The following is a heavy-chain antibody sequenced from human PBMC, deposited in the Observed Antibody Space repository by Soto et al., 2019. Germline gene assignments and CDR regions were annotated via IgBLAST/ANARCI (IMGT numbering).Heavy chain of an antibody. J-gene: IGHJ6*02. D-gene: IGHD6-19*01. CDR2: IWYDGSNK. CDR1: GFTFSSYG. V-gene: IGHV3-33*01. CDR3: ARDPQNSSGFLYYYYGMDV. Sequence: GGSLRLSCAASGFTFSSYGMHWVRQAPGKGLEWVAVIWYDGSNKYYADSVKGRFTISRDNSKNTLYLQMNSLRAEDTAVYYCARDPQNSSGFLYYYYGMDVWGQGTTVTVSS.